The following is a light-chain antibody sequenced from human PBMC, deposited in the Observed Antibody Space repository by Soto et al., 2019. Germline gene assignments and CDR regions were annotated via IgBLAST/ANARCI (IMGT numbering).Light chain of an antibody. Sequence: EIVLTQSPGTLSLYPGERATLSCRASQTVSSSYLAWYQQKPGQAPRLLIYGASARATGIPDRFSGSGSGTDFTLTISSLEPEDFAVYYCQQYDTSPRLTFGGGTKVEIK. J-gene: IGKJ4*01. CDR3: QQYDTSPRLT. CDR1: QTVSSSY. V-gene: IGKV3-20*01. CDR2: GAS.